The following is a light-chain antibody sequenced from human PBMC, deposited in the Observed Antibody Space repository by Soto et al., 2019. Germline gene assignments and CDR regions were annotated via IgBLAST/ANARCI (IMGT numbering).Light chain of an antibody. CDR1: QGISSY. J-gene: IGKJ2*01. CDR3: QQYYSYPNT. Sequence: AIRMTQSPSSFSASTGDRVTITCRASQGISSYLAWYQQKQGKAPKLLIYAASTLQSGVPSRFSGSGSGTDFTLTISCLQSEDCATYYCQQYYSYPNTFGQGTKREIK. CDR2: AAS. V-gene: IGKV1-8*01.